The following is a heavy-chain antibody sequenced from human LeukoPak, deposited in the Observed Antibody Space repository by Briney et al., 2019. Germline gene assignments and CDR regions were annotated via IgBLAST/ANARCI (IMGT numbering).Heavy chain of an antibody. Sequence: GGSLRLSCAASGFTFCSYEMNWVRQAPGKGLEWVSYISSSGSTIYYADSVKGRFTISRDNAKNSLYLQMNSLRAEDTAVYYCARGADGVSSNSRGWFDPWGQGTLVTVSS. CDR1: GFTFCSYE. V-gene: IGHV3-48*03. CDR3: ARGADGVSSNSRGWFDP. J-gene: IGHJ5*02. D-gene: IGHD2-15*01. CDR2: ISSSGSTI.